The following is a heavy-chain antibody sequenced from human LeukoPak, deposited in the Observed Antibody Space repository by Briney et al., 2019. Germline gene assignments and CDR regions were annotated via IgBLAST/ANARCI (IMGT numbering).Heavy chain of an antibody. CDR3: ARERSTVDPFDY. D-gene: IGHD4-23*01. CDR2: TNSDGSTT. V-gene: IGHV3-74*01. CDR1: GFTFSSYW. Sequence: GGSLRLSCAASGFTFSSYWMHWVRQPPGKGLVWVSRTNSDGSTTSYADSVKGRSTISRDNAKNTLYLQMNSLRAEDTAVYYCARERSTVDPFDYWGQGTLVTVSS. J-gene: IGHJ4*02.